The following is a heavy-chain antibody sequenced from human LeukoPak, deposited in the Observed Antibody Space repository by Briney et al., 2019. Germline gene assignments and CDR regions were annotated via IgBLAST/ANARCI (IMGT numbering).Heavy chain of an antibody. V-gene: IGHV4-59*01. D-gene: IGHD6-19*01. CDR1: GGSISSYY. CDR3: ARGLRGIMAGFDY. J-gene: IGHJ4*02. CDR2: IYYSGST. Sequence: PSETLSLTCTVSGGSISSYYWSWIRQPPGKGLEWIGYIYYSGSTNYNPSLKSRVTISVDTSKNQFSLKLSSATAADTAVYYCARGLRGIMAGFDYWGQGTLVTVSS.